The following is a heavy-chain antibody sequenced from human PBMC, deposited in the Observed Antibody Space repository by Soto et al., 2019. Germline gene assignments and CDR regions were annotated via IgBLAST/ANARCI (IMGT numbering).Heavy chain of an antibody. CDR1: GFSFRNSW. D-gene: IGHD6-19*01. Sequence: EVHLEQSGGGFVQPGGSLRLSCIASGFSFRNSWMTWVRQAPGKGLEWVASLNQDVSQKFYVDSVQGRFTISSDNAKNSLYLQMNSLRPEDTAVLFCARDSAAAEVLPANSGVAKGSWGQGTLVTVSS. V-gene: IGHV3-7*03. CDR2: LNQDVSQK. CDR3: ARDSAAAEVLPANSGVAKGS. J-gene: IGHJ5*02.